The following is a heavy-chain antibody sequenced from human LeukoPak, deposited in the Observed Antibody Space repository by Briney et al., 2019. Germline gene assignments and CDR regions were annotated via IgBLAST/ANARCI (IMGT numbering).Heavy chain of an antibody. J-gene: IGHJ2*01. V-gene: IGHV4-59*12. CDR1: GGSISSYY. D-gene: IGHD2-21*02. Sequence: SETLSLTCTVSGGSISSYYWSWIRQPPGKGLGWIGYIYYSGGTNYNPSLKSRVTISVDTSKNQFSMKLSSVTAADTAVYYCARDRIVVVTATPDWYFDLWGRGTLVTVSS. CDR3: ARDRIVVVTATPDWYFDL. CDR2: IYYSGGT.